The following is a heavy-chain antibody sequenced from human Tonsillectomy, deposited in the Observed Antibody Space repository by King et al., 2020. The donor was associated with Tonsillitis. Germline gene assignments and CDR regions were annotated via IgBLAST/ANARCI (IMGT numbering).Heavy chain of an antibody. CDR2: ISYDGSNK. D-gene: IGHD3-10*01. CDR3: ARVYASGTYYIPYGMDV. J-gene: IGHJ6*02. CDR1: GFTFSNYD. V-gene: IGHV3-33*05. Sequence: VQLVESGGGVVQPGRSLRLSCAASGFTFSNYDMHWVRQAPGKGLEWVALISYDGSNKYYADSVKGRFSISRDNSKNTLYLQMNSLRAEDTAVYYCARVYASGTYYIPYGMDVWGQGTTVTVSS.